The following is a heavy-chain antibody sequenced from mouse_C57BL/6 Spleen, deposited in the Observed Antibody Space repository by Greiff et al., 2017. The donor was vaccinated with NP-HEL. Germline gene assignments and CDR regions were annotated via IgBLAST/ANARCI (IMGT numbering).Heavy chain of an antibody. CDR2: IDPEDGET. CDR3: ARYGYYGSSYGYYAMDY. D-gene: IGHD1-1*01. J-gene: IGHJ4*01. Sequence: EVQRVESGAELVKPGASVKLSCTASGFNIKDYYMHWVKQRTEQGLEWIGRIDPEDGETKYAPKFQGKATITADRSSNTAYLQLSSLTSEDTAVYYCARYGYYGSSYGYYAMDYWGQGTSVTVSS. CDR1: GFNIKDYY. V-gene: IGHV14-2*01.